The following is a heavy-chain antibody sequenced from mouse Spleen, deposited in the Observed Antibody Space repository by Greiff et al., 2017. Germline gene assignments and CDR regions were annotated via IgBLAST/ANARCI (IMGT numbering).Heavy chain of an antibody. CDR3: ARGSITTVVAPRYFDV. Sequence: VQLQQSVAELVRPGASVKLSCTASGFNIKNTYMHWVKQRPEQGLEWIGRIDPANGNTKYAPKFQGKATITADTSSNTAYLQLSSLTSEDTAIYYCARGSITTVVAPRYFDVWGAGTTVTVSS. CDR1: GFNIKNTY. CDR2: IDPANGNT. J-gene: IGHJ1*01. V-gene: IGHV14-3*01. D-gene: IGHD1-1*01.